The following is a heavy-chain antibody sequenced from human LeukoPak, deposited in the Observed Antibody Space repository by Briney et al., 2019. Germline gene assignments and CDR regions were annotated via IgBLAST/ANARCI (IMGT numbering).Heavy chain of an antibody. CDR1: GYTFTGYY. CDR2: INHNSGGT. V-gene: IGHV1-2*02. D-gene: IGHD3-22*01. J-gene: IGHJ4*02. Sequence: ASVKVSCKASGYTFTGYYMHWVRQAPGQGLEWMGWINHNSGGTNYAQKFQGRVTMTRDTSISTAYMELSRLRSDDTAVYYCARDYDSSGYLVNWGQGTLATVSS. CDR3: ARDYDSSGYLVN.